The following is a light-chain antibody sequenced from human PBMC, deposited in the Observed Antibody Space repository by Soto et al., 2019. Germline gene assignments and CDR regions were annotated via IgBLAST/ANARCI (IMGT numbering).Light chain of an antibody. Sequence: EIVLTQSPATLSLSPGERATLSCRASQSLSSNFLAWYQQKPGQPPRLLIYDSSTRATGIPDRFSGSGSGTDFTLTISRLEPEDFAVYYCQQYGNSPRSFGGGTKVDIK. J-gene: IGKJ4*01. CDR2: DSS. CDR1: QSLSSNF. CDR3: QQYGNSPRS. V-gene: IGKV3-20*01.